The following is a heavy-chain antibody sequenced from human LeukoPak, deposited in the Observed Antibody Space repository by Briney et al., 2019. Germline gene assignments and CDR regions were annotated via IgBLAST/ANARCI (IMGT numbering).Heavy chain of an antibody. CDR1: GGSISSDY. CDR2: IYYSGSA. V-gene: IGHV4-59*01. D-gene: IGHD5-24*01. Sequence: PSETLSLTCTVSGGSISSDYWNWIRQPPGKGLEWIGYIYYSGSATYNPSLNNRVTISVYRSKNQFSLRLSSVTAADTAVYYCARDPEMATPYYYGMDVWGQGTTVTVS. CDR3: ARDPEMATPYYYGMDV. J-gene: IGHJ6*02.